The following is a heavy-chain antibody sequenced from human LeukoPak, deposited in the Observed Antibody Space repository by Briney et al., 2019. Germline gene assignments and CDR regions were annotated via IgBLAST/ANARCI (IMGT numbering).Heavy chain of an antibody. Sequence: SDTLSLPCTVSGDSISSGDYYWSWIRQPAGKGLEWIGRISSRGSTNYNPSLKSRVTISVDTSKNQFSLKLSSVTAADTAVYYCARGGYCGGDCYFYYWGQGTLVTVSS. CDR1: GDSISSGDYY. D-gene: IGHD2-21*02. V-gene: IGHV4-61*02. CDR3: ARGGYCGGDCYFYY. CDR2: ISSRGST. J-gene: IGHJ4*02.